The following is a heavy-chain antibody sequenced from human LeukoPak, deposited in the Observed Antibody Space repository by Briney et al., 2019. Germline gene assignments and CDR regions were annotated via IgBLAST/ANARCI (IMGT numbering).Heavy chain of an antibody. CDR3: ARADTYGDYGAYDY. V-gene: IGHV4-61*08. CDR2: IYYSGST. D-gene: IGHD4-17*01. CDR1: GGSISSGDYY. Sequence: PSETLSLTCTVSGGSISSGDYYWSWIRQPPGKGLEWIGYIYYSGSTNYNPSLKSRVTISVDTSKNQFSLKLSSVTAADTAVYYCARADTYGDYGAYDYWGQGTLVTVSS. J-gene: IGHJ4*02.